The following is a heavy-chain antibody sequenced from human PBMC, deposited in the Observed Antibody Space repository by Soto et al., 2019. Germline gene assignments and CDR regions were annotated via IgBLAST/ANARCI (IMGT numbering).Heavy chain of an antibody. J-gene: IGHJ5*02. V-gene: IGHV4-34*01. CDR2: INHSGST. CDR1: GGSFSGYY. CDR3: ATDYVLDP. Sequence: SETLSLTCAVYGGSFSGYYWSWIRQPPGKGLEWIGEINHSGSTNYNPSLKSRVTISVDTSKNQFSLKLSSVTAADTAVYYCATDYVLDPWGQGTLVTVS. D-gene: IGHD4-17*01.